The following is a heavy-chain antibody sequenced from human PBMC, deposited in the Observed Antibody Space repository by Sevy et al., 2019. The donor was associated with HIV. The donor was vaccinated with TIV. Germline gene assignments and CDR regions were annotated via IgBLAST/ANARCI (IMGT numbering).Heavy chain of an antibody. CDR1: GVSITSSLYY. CDR3: AREFTATTTDWFDP. CDR2: IYVSDST. J-gene: IGHJ5*02. V-gene: IGHV4-61*02. Sequence: SETLSLTCTVSGVSITSSLYYWSWIRQPAGKGPEWIGRIYVSDSTNYNPSLKSRVTMSIDTSKNQFSLKLTSVTAADTAVYYCAREFTATTTDWFDPWGQGILVTVSS.